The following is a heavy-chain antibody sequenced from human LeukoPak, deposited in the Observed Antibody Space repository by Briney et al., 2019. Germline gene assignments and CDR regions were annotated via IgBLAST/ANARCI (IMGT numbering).Heavy chain of an antibody. V-gene: IGHV1-69*13. CDR1: GGTFSSYA. D-gene: IGHD2-2*01. J-gene: IGHJ6*02. CDR2: IIPIFGTA. Sequence: GASVKVSCTASGGTFSSYAISWVRQAPGQGLEWMGGIIPIFGTANYAQKFQGRVTITADESTSTAYMELSSLRSEDTAVYYCAREEYCSSTSYWDYYYYGMDVWGQGTTVTVSS. CDR3: AREEYCSSTSYWDYYYYGMDV.